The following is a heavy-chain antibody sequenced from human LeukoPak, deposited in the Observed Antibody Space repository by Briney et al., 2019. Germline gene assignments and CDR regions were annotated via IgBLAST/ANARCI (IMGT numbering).Heavy chain of an antibody. J-gene: IGHJ2*01. CDR3: ARHLGDYYGSGSYPNEYFDL. V-gene: IGHV4-59*08. CDR2: IYYSGST. D-gene: IGHD3-10*01. Sequence: SETLSLTCTVSGGSISSYYWSWIRQPPGKGLEWIGYIYYSGSTNYNPSLKSRVTISVDTSKNQFSLKLSSVTAADTAVYYCARHLGDYYGSGSYPNEYFDLWGRGTLVTVSS. CDR1: GGSISSYY.